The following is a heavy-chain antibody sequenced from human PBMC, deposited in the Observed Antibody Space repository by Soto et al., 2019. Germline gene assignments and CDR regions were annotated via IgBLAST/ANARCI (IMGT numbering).Heavy chain of an antibody. CDR2: ISAYNGNT. CDR3: ARVDYDILTGYYATYFDY. V-gene: IGHV1-18*04. CDR1: GYSFTSYG. J-gene: IGHJ4*02. Sequence: ASVKVSCKASGYSFTSYGINWVRQAPGQGLEWMGWISAYNGNTNYAQNLQGRVTMTTDTSTSTAYMELRSLRSDDTAVYYCARVDYDILTGYYATYFDYWGQGTLVTVSS. D-gene: IGHD3-9*01.